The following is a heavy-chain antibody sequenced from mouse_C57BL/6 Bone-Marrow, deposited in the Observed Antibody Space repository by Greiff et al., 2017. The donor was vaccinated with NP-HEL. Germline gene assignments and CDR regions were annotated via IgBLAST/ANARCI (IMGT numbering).Heavy chain of an antibody. J-gene: IGHJ4*01. CDR2: IYPGDGVT. D-gene: IGHD6-1*01. CDR1: GYAFSSSW. CDR3: ARSAAGARDD. Sequence: QVQLKQSGPELVKPGASVKISCKASGYAFSSSWMNWVKPRPGQGLEWIGRIYPGDGVTNYNGKFKGKATLTADKSSSTAYLQVSSLTSEGYAVYFCARSAAGARDDWGKGTTGTVSS. V-gene: IGHV1-82*01.